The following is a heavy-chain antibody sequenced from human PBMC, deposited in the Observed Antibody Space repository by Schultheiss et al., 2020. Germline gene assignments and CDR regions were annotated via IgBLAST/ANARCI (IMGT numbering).Heavy chain of an antibody. CDR3: ARDAVRGVFDY. Sequence: SQTLSLTCAIYGGSFRGYYWSWIRQPPGKGLEWIGYIYYSGSTYYNPSLKSRVTISVDTSKNQFSLKLSSVTAADTAVYYCARDAVRGVFDYWGQGTLVTVSS. J-gene: IGHJ4*02. V-gene: IGHV4-30-4*01. CDR2: IYYSGST. CDR1: GGSFRGYY. D-gene: IGHD3-10*01.